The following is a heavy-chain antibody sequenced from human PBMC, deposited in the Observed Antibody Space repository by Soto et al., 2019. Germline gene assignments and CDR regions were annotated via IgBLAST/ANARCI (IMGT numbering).Heavy chain of an antibody. CDR3: AREGYYSGSGTYSPPRFYGMDV. CDR1: GYTFSSYG. D-gene: IGHD3-10*01. V-gene: IGHV1-18*01. CDR2: ISDYNGNT. Sequence: QAQLVQSGVEVKKAGASVKVSCKASGYTFSSYGISWARQAPGQGLEWMGWISDYNGNTQYAQKFQGRVFMTTDTATXTTYLEXXGLRSDDTAVYFCAREGYYSGSGTYSPPRFYGMDVWGQGTTVTVSS. J-gene: IGHJ6*02.